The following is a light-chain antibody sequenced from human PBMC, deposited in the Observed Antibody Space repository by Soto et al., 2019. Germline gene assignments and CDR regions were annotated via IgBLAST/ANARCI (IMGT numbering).Light chain of an antibody. CDR1: QSVSIS. V-gene: IGKV3-11*01. CDR3: QQRSNWRELT. J-gene: IGKJ4*01. CDR2: DAS. Sequence: EIVLTQSPATLSLSPGERATLSCRASQSVSISLAWYQQKPGQAPRLLIYDASNRAAGIPARFSGSGSGTDFTLTISSLEPEDFAVYYCQQRSNWRELTFGGGTKVEIQ.